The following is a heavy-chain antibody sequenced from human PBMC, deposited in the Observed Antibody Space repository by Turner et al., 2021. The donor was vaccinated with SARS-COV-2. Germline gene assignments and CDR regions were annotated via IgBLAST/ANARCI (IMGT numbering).Heavy chain of an antibody. CDR3: ARANSGSYYYGMDV. J-gene: IGHJ6*02. CDR1: GFTFSSYA. CDR2: ITYDGSKK. Sequence: VQLVETGGGLIQPGGSLRLSCAASGFTFSSYAMHWVRQAPGKGLEWVAVITYDGSKKYYADSVKGRFTISRDNSKNTLYLQMNSLRAEDTALYYCARANSGSYYYGMDVWGQGTTVTVSS. V-gene: IGHV3-30-3*01. D-gene: IGHD1-26*01.